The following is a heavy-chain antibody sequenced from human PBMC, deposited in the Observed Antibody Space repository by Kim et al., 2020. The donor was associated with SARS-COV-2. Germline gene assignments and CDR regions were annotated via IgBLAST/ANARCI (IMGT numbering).Heavy chain of an antibody. CDR1: GFTFSSYW. CDR3: ARDQGVYVGFDY. Sequence: GGSLRLSCAASGFTFSSYWMHWVRQAPGKGLVWVSRINSDGSSTSYADSVKGRFTISRDNAKNTLYLQINSLRAEDTAVYYCARDQGVYVGFDYWGQGPLVTVSS. CDR2: INSDGSST. V-gene: IGHV3-74*01. D-gene: IGHD3-16*01. J-gene: IGHJ4*02.